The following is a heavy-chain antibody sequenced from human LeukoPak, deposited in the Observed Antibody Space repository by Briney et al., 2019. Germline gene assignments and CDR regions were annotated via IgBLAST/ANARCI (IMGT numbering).Heavy chain of an antibody. D-gene: IGHD1-26*01. CDR1: GFTFSTYW. CDR2: INSDGSGT. J-gene: IGHJ4*02. Sequence: PGGSLRLSCAASGFTFSTYWMHWVRQAPGKGLVWVSRINSDGSGTSYADSVTGRFTISRDNAKNTVYLQMNSLRAEDTAVYYCARGIVGASDYWGQGTLVTVYS. CDR3: ARGIVGASDY. V-gene: IGHV3-74*01.